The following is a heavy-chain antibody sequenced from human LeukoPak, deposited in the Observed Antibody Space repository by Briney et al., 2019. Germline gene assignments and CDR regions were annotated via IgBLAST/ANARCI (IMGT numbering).Heavy chain of an antibody. CDR2: INPSGTNT. CDR1: GYTFTSYY. V-gene: IGHV1-46*01. CDR3: ARELGGGYFDY. D-gene: IGHD3-16*01. Sequence: ASVKVSCKASGYTFTSYYMHWVRLAPGQGLEWMGLINPSGTNTNYAQKFLGRLTMTRDTSTSTVYMELSSLRSVDTAVYYCARELGGGYFDYWGQGTLVTVSS. J-gene: IGHJ4*02.